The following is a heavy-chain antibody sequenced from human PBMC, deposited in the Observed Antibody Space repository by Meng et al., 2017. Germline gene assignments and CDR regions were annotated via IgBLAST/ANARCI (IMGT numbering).Heavy chain of an antibody. CDR2: ISSSSSYI. J-gene: IGHJ4*02. D-gene: IGHD3-22*01. CDR1: GFTFSSYS. V-gene: IGHV3-21*01. Sequence: GGSLRPSCAASGFTFSSYSMNWVRQAPGKGLEWVSSISSSSSYIYYADSVKGRFTISRDNAKNSLYLQMNSLRAEDTAVYYCASGTYYYDSSGYYYVGKLDYWGQGTLVTVSS. CDR3: ASGTYYYDSSGYYYVGKLDY.